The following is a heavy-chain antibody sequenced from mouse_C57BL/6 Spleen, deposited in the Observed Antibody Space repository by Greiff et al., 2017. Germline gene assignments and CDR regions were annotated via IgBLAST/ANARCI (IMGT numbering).Heavy chain of an antibody. J-gene: IGHJ1*03. CDR1: GYTFTDYY. CDR2: INPNNGGT. Sequence: EVQLQQSGPELVKPGASVKISCKASGYTFTDYYMNWVKQSHGKSLEWIGDINPNNGGTSYNQKFKGKATLTVDKSSSTAYMELRSLTSEDSAVYYCAREETGITTVEGGYFDVWGTGTTVTVSS. V-gene: IGHV1-26*01. D-gene: IGHD1-1*01. CDR3: AREETGITTVEGGYFDV.